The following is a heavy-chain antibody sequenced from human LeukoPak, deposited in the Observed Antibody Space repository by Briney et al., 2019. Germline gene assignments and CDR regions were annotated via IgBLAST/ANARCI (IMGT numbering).Heavy chain of an antibody. Sequence: GGSLRLSCAASGFSFSSYTMSWVRQAPGKGLEWVSAISGSGGSTYYADSVKGRFTISRDNSKNTLYLQMNSLRAEDTAVYYCSRVVPAAFFDYWGQGTLVTVSS. D-gene: IGHD2-2*01. J-gene: IGHJ4*02. V-gene: IGHV3-23*01. CDR2: ISGSGGST. CDR3: SRVVPAAFFDY. CDR1: GFSFSSYT.